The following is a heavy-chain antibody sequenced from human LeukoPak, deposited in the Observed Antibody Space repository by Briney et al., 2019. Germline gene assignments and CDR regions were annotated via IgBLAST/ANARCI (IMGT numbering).Heavy chain of an antibody. J-gene: IGHJ4*02. CDR1: GFTFSSYA. D-gene: IGHD3-22*01. Sequence: GGSLRLSCAASGFTFSSYAMSWVRQAPGKGLEWVSAISGSGGSTYYADSVKGRFTISRDNAKNSLYLQMNSLRAEDTAVYYCARESIDPYYYDSSGSVDYWGQGTLVTVSS. CDR2: ISGSGGST. CDR3: ARESIDPYYYDSSGSVDY. V-gene: IGHV3-23*01.